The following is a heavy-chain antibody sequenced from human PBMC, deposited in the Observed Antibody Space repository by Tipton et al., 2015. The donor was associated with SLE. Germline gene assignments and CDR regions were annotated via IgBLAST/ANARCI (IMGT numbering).Heavy chain of an antibody. CDR2: IYYSGST. V-gene: IGHV4-59*12. CDR1: GGSISSYY. Sequence: GLVKPSETLSLTCTVSGGSISSYYWSWIRQPPGKGLEWIGYIYYSGSTNYNSSLKSRVTISVDTSKNQFSLKLSSVTAADTAVHYCARGRDYSFDYWGQGTLVTVSS. CDR3: ARGRDYSFDY. J-gene: IGHJ4*02. D-gene: IGHD4-11*01.